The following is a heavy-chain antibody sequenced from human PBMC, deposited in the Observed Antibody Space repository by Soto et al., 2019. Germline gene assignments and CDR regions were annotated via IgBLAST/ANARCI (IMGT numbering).Heavy chain of an antibody. CDR3: TTDLLWFGVFDY. D-gene: IGHD3-10*01. CDR2: IKSKTDGGTT. J-gene: IGHJ4*02. Sequence: VGSLRLSCAASGFTFSNAWMSWVRQAPGKGLEWVGRIKSKTDGGTTDYAAPVKGRFTISRDDSKNTLYLQMNSLKTEDTAVYYCTTDLLWFGVFDYWGQGTLVTVSS. V-gene: IGHV3-15*01. CDR1: GFTFSNAW.